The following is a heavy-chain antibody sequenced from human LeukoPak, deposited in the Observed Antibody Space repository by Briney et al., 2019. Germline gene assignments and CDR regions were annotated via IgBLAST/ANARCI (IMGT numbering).Heavy chain of an antibody. D-gene: IGHD6-13*01. CDR3: ARDRLIRGIAAAGHNY. CDR1: GYTFTRYY. V-gene: IGHV1-2*06. CDR2: INPNSGGT. Sequence: ASVKVSCKASGYTFTRYYMHWVRQAPGQGREWMGRINPNSGGTNYAQKFQGRVTMTRDTSISTAYMELSRLRSDDTAVYYCARDRLIRGIAAAGHNYWGQGTLVTVSS. J-gene: IGHJ4*02.